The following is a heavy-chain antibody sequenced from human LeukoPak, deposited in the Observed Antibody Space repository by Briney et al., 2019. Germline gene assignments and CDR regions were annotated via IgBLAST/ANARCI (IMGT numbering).Heavy chain of an antibody. CDR2: IYYSGST. V-gene: IGHV4-59*01. Sequence: SETLSLTCTVSGGSISSYYWSWIRQPPGKGLEWIGYIYYSGSTNYNPSLKSRVTISVDTSKNRFSLKLSSVTAADTAVYYCARVPITMVRGVYFDYWGQGTLVTVSS. D-gene: IGHD3-10*01. CDR3: ARVPITMVRGVYFDY. CDR1: GGSISSYY. J-gene: IGHJ4*02.